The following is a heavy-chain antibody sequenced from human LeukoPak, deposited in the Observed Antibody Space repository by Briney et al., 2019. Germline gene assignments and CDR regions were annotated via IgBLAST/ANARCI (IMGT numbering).Heavy chain of an antibody. J-gene: IGHJ4*02. CDR3: ARDQAAAGTPGVDY. CDR2: IKQDGSEK. D-gene: IGHD6-13*01. Sequence: GTLSLTCAVSGGSILTTNWWSWVRQPPGKGLEWVANIKQDGSEKYYVDSVKGRFTISRDNAKNSLYLQMNSLRAEDTAVYYCARDQAAAGTPGVDYWGQGTLVTVSS. CDR1: GGSILTTNW. V-gene: IGHV3-7*01.